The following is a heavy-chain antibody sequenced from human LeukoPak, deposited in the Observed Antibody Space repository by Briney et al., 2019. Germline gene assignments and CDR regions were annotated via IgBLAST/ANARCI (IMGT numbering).Heavy chain of an antibody. CDR2: IESTISPI. CDR3: ARATRNGYDY. D-gene: IGHD5-24*01. J-gene: IGHJ4*02. V-gene: IGHV3-48*04. CDR1: GFTFRIYS. Sequence: GGSLRLSCAASGFTFRIYSMNWVRQAPGRGLEWVSYIESTISPIYYVDSVKGRFTMSRDNAKNSLFLQMNNLRVEDTAIYYCARATRNGYDYWGQGTLVTVSS.